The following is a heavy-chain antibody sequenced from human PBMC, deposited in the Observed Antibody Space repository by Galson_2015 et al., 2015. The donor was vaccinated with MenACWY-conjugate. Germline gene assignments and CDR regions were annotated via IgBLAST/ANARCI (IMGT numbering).Heavy chain of an antibody. CDR1: GFTFSNYW. V-gene: IGHV3-7*03. CDR3: ARCPLDYGDYDPLYYFDY. CDR2: IKQDGSEK. J-gene: IGHJ4*02. Sequence: SLRLSCAASGFTFSNYWMSWVRQAPGKGLEWVANIKQDGSEKYYVDSVKGRYTISRDNAKNSLYVQMNSLRVEDTAVYYCARCPLDYGDYDPLYYFDYWGQGTLVTVSS. D-gene: IGHD4-17*01.